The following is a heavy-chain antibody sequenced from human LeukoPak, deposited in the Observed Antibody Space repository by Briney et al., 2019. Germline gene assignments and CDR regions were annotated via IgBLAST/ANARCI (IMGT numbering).Heavy chain of an antibody. V-gene: IGHV4-34*01. CDR2: INHSGST. J-gene: IGHJ6*04. CDR1: GGSFSGNY. CDR3: ARGRFGNSPTGDV. D-gene: IGHD2/OR15-2a*01. Sequence: SETLSLTFAVYGGSFSGNYWSGIRQPPGKGLEWIGEINHSGSTNYNPSLKSRVTISVDTSKNQFSLKLSSVTAADTAVYYCARGRFGNSPTGDVWGKGTTVTVSS.